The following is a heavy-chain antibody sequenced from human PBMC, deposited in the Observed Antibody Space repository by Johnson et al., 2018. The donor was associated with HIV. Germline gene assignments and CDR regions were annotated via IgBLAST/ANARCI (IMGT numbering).Heavy chain of an antibody. CDR1: GFTFDDYA. J-gene: IGHJ3*02. D-gene: IGHD6-13*01. V-gene: IGHV3-9*01. Sequence: VQLVESGGGVVRPGGSLRLSCAASGFTFDDYAMHWVRQAPGKGLEWVSGISWNSGTIGYADSVKGRFTISRDNGKNSLYLQMNSLRLEDTALYYCAKDRRAAAADAFDIWGQGTMVTVSS. CDR2: ISWNSGTI. CDR3: AKDRRAAAADAFDI.